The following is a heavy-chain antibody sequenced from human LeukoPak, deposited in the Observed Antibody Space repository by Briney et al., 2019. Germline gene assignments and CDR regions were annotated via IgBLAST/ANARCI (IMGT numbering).Heavy chain of an antibody. D-gene: IGHD3-3*01. V-gene: IGHV1-8*01. CDR3: ARGHYYDFWSGYYDYYYGMDV. CDR1: GYTFTSYD. J-gene: IGHJ6*02. Sequence: GSVKVSFKASGYTFTSYDINWVRQATGQGLEWMGWMNPNSGNTGYAQKFQGRVTMTRNTSISTAYMELSSLRSEDTAVYYCARGHYYDFWSGYYDYYYGMDVWGQGTTVTVSS. CDR2: MNPNSGNT.